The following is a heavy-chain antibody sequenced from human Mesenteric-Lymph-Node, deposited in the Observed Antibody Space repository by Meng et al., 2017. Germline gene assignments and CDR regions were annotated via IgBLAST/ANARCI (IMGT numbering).Heavy chain of an antibody. D-gene: IGHD3-9*01. CDR1: GYTFTGYY. CDR3: ARADYDILTGYPATNDY. CDR2: INPSGGST. Sequence: ASVKVSCKASGYTFTGYYMHWVRQAPGQGLEWMGRINPSGGSTSYAQKFQGRVTMTRDTSTSTVYMELSSLRSEDTAVYYCARADYDILTGYPATNDYWGQGTLVTVSS. V-gene: IGHV1-46*01. J-gene: IGHJ4*02.